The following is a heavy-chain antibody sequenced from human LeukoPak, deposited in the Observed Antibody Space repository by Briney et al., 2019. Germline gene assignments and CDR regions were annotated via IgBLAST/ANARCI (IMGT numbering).Heavy chain of an antibody. J-gene: IGHJ4*02. CDR2: IKSKTDDGPP. CDR1: GFTFSNAW. D-gene: IGHD6-13*01. V-gene: IGHV3-15*01. CDR3: TTESAYIATSCYFDY. Sequence: GGSLRLSCAASGFTFSNAWMSWVRQAPGKGLEWVGRIKSKTDDGPPDYAASVKGRITISRDDAKNTLYLQMNSLKTEDTAMYYCTTESAYIATSCYFDYWGQGTLVTVSS.